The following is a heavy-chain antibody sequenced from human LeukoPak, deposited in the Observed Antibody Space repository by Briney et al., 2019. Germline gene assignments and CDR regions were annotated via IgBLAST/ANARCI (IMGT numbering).Heavy chain of an antibody. Sequence: GGSLRLSCAASGFTFSSYSMNWVRQAPGKGLEWVSSISSSSSYIKYVDSVKGRFTISRDNAKNSLYLQMNSLRAEDTAVYYCARDPYSGTYGDTYYYYMDVWGKGTTVTISS. V-gene: IGHV3-21*01. CDR2: ISSSSSYI. D-gene: IGHD1-26*01. J-gene: IGHJ6*03. CDR3: ARDPYSGTYGDTYYYYMDV. CDR1: GFTFSSYS.